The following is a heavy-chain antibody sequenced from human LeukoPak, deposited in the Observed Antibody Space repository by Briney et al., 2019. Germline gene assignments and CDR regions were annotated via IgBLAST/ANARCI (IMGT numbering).Heavy chain of an antibody. Sequence: GGSLRLSCAASGFTFSSYSMNWVRQAPGKGLEWVSYISSSSSTIYYADSVKGRFTISRDNAKNSLCLQMNSLRAEDTAVYYCARSVGFEETDYWGQGTLVTVSS. J-gene: IGHJ4*02. D-gene: IGHD1-26*01. CDR3: ARSVGFEETDY. CDR1: GFTFSSYS. V-gene: IGHV3-48*01. CDR2: ISSSSSTI.